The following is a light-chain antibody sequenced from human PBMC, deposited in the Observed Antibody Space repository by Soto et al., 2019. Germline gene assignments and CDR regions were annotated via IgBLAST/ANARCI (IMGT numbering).Light chain of an antibody. CDR2: ATS. V-gene: IGKV3-20*01. J-gene: IGKJ1*01. CDR3: QQYDSSSGT. CDR1: QSVSRNY. Sequence: EIVLTQSPGTLSLSPGQRATLSCTASQSVSRNYLAWYQQKPGQPPRLLIYATSTRATGIPDRFSGSGSGTDFTLTISRLEPDDFAVYYCQQYDSSSGTFGQGTKVDIK.